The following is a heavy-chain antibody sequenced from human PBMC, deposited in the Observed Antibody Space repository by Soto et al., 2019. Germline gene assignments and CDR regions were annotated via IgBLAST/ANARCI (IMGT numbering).Heavy chain of an antibody. J-gene: IGHJ4*02. Sequence: GGSLRLSCGAAGVSCSSYAMSWVRQAPGKGLEWVSLVSATAGTTYYTDSVKGRFTISRDNSRNTVYLQMNSLRADDTAVYYCAKDRLAGGFDYWGQGTLVTVSS. CDR2: VSATAGTT. CDR3: AKDRLAGGFDY. D-gene: IGHD3-16*01. V-gene: IGHV3-23*01. CDR1: GVSCSSYA.